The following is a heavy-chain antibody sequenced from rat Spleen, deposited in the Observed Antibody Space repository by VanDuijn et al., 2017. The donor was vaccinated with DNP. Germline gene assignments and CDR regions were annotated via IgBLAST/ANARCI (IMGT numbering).Heavy chain of an antibody. J-gene: IGHJ2*01. CDR1: GFSFSNYD. Sequence: EVQLVESGGGLVQPGRSLRLSCAASGFSFSNYDMAWVRQAPTKGLEWVATISIGGGNTYYRDSVKGRFTISRDNAKSALYLQMDSLRSEETATYYCVRWNSGHFDYWGQGVMVTVSS. CDR3: VRWNSGHFDY. D-gene: IGHD4-3*01. V-gene: IGHV5S11*01. CDR2: ISIGGGNT.